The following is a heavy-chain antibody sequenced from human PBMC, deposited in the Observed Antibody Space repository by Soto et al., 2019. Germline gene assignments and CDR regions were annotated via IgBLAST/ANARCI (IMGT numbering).Heavy chain of an antibody. CDR1: GGPISRGDYY. V-gene: IGHV4-30-4*01. CDR3: ARDRGYGDSRLLEY. J-gene: IGHJ4*02. Sequence: SETLSLTCTVSGGPISRGDYYWSWIRQPPGKGLEWIGYIYYSGSTYYNPSLKSRVTISVDTSKNQFSLKLSSVTAADTAVYYCARDRGYGDSRLLEYWGQGTLVTVSS. CDR2: IYYSGST. D-gene: IGHD4-17*01.